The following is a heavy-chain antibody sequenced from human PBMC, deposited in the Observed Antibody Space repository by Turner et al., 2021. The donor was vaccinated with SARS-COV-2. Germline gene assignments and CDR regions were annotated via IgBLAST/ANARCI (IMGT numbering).Heavy chain of an antibody. CDR2: IYYSGST. Sequence: QLQLQESGPVLGEPSETLSLSCTVCGGSISSSSYYWCWIRQPPGKGLEWIGSIYYSGSTYYNPSRKNQVSTSLDTSNSHISLKLSSVIAADTAVYYCARLPVGYYVSVSYYHYGMDVWGQGTTVTVSS. CDR1: GGSISSSSYY. V-gene: IGHV4-39*01. CDR3: ARLPVGYYVSVSYYHYGMDV. D-gene: IGHD3-10*01. J-gene: IGHJ6*02.